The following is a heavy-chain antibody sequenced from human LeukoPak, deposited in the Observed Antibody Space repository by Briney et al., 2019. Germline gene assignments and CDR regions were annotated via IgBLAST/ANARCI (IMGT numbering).Heavy chain of an antibody. V-gene: IGHV3-23*01. CDR3: AKVDNWKYGHHDY. Sequence: GGSQGLSCAASGFTFSSYPMSWVRQAPGKGLKWVSAISGSDGTTYYADSVKGRFTISRDNSKYTLSLQMNSLRAEDTAVYYCAKVDNWKYGHHDYWGQGTLVTVSS. J-gene: IGHJ4*02. CDR1: GFTFSSYP. CDR2: ISGSDGTT. D-gene: IGHD1-1*01.